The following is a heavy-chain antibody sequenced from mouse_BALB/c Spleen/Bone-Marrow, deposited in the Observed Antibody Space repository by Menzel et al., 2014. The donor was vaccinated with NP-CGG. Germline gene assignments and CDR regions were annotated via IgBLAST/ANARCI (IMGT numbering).Heavy chain of an antibody. CDR3: ARYRYYGSSGWDC. CDR2: IDPANGNT. Sequence: EVQLQQSGAELVKPGASVKLSCTASGFNIKDTYIHWVKQRPEQGLEWIGRIDPANGNTKYDPKFQGKATITADTPSNTAYLHLSSLTSEDTAVYYCARYRYYGSSGWDCWGQGTSVTVSS. V-gene: IGHV14-3*02. J-gene: IGHJ4*01. CDR1: GFNIKDTY. D-gene: IGHD1-1*01.